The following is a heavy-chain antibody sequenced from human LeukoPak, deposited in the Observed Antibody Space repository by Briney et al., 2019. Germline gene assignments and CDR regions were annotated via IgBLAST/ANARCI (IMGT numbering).Heavy chain of an antibody. V-gene: IGHV3-23*01. CDR2: INGRGDST. CDR3: ANGGYYSLDS. CDR1: GFSFSTYT. Sequence: GGSLRLSCAASGFSFSTYTMNWVHQAPGKGLEWVSAINGRGDSTFYADSVKGQFTISRDNSKRTLFLQTDSLRGEDTAVYYCANGGYYSLDSWGQGTLVTVSS. J-gene: IGHJ4*02. D-gene: IGHD2-15*01.